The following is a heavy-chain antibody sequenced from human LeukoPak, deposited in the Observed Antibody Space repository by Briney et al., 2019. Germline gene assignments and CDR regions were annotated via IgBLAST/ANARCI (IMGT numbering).Heavy chain of an antibody. D-gene: IGHD3-22*01. CDR2: IKQGGSER. CDR1: GFTFSSYR. CDR3: ARGDSSAFAI. Sequence: GGSLGLSCAASGFTFSSYRVNWVRQAPGKGLEWVASIKQGGSERYYVDSVNGRFTISRDNAKNSLYLQMNSLRAEDTAVYYCARGDSSAFAIWGQGRMVTVSS. J-gene: IGHJ3*02. V-gene: IGHV3-7*04.